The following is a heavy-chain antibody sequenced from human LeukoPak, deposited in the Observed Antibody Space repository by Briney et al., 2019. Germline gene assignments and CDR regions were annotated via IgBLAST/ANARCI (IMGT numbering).Heavy chain of an antibody. D-gene: IGHD6-13*01. CDR1: GITFSRFW. J-gene: IGHJ6*02. Sequence: PGGSQRLSCAASGITFSRFWMSWVRQAPGKGLQWVANINQDGSEKHYVDSVKGRFTISRDNAENSLYLQMNSLRVEDTAVYYCAKSGGQQLVAAYGMDVWGQGTTVTVSS. V-gene: IGHV3-7*01. CDR2: INQDGSEK. CDR3: AKSGGQQLVAAYGMDV.